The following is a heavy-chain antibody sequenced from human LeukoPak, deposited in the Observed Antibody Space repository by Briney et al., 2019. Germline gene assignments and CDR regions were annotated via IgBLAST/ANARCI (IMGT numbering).Heavy chain of an antibody. Sequence: GGSLRLSCTVSGFSVSNSGMSWVRQAPGKGLELISAISVDGETALYADSVKGRFIISRDNSKNTLYLQMSNLRAEDTAVYAQGYLSGWYPHWGQGSPVSVSS. J-gene: IGHJ4*02. CDR1: GFSVSNSG. CDR2: ISVDGETA. D-gene: IGHD6-19*01. V-gene: IGHV3-23*01. CDR3: GYLSGWYPH.